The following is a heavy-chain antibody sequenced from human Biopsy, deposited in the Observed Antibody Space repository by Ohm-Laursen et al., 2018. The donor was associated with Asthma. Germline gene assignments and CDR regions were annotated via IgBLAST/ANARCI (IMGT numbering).Heavy chain of an antibody. V-gene: IGHV3-53*01. J-gene: IGHJ4*02. CDR2: IYSGGTS. Sequence: LRLSCAAAGFAVSRDYMFWVRQAPGKGPEWVSVIYSGGTSHTADSVRGRFTISRDYSKNTLYLQMHSLRAEDTAVYYCARGDSSNWSHYYFDYWGQGTLVTVSS. CDR3: ARGDSSNWSHYYFDY. D-gene: IGHD3-22*01. CDR1: GFAVSRDY.